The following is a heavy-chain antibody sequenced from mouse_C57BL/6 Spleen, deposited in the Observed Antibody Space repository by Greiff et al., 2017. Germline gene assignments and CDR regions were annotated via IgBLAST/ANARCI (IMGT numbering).Heavy chain of an antibody. CDR1: GFSLTSYG. CDR2: IWRGGST. V-gene: IGHV2-5*01. CDR3: AKNGNGSSSLDY. D-gene: IGHD1-1*01. Sequence: VQVVESGPGLVQPSQSLSITCTVSGFSLTSYGVHWVRQSPGKGLEWLGVIWRGGSTDYNAAFMSRLSITKDNSKSQVFFKMNSLQADDTAIYYCAKNGNGSSSLDYWGKGTTLTVSS. J-gene: IGHJ2*01.